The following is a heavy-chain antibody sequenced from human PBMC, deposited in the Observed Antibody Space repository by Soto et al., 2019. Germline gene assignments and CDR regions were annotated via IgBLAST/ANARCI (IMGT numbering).Heavy chain of an antibody. D-gene: IGHD3-10*01. V-gene: IGHV1-2*04. CDR3: ARAMDYYYYYGMDV. Sequence: ASVKVSCKASGYTFTGYYMHWVRQALGQGLEWMGWINPNSGGTNYAQKFQGWVTMTRDTSISTAYMELSRLRSDDTAVYYCARAMDYYYYYGMDVWGQGTTVTVS. J-gene: IGHJ6*02. CDR2: INPNSGGT. CDR1: GYTFTGYY.